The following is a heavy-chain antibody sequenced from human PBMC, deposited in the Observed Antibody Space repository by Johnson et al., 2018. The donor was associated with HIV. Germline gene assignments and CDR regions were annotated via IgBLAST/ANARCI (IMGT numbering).Heavy chain of an antibody. J-gene: IGHJ3*02. CDR2: INQDGVEK. Sequence: EVQLVESGGGLVQPGGSLRLSCAASGFTFSTSWMSWVRQAPGKGLGWVANINQDGVEKYYVDSVKGRFTISRDNATNSLFLQMNIVRDEDTAVYYCAKCRGLGARGAFDIWGQGTMVTVSS. CDR3: AKCRGLGARGAFDI. CDR1: GFTFSTSW. D-gene: IGHD5-12*01. V-gene: IGHV3-7*05.